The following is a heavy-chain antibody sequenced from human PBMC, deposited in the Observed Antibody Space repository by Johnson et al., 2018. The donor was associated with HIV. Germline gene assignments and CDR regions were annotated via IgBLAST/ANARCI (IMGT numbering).Heavy chain of an antibody. V-gene: IGHV3-66*01. CDR3: AKGADYADYEGAFDI. CDR2: IYSGGST. J-gene: IGHJ3*02. D-gene: IGHD4-17*01. CDR1: GFTVSRNY. Sequence: MLLVESGGGLVQPGGSLRLSCAASGFTVSRNYMSWVRQAPGKGLEWVSVIYSGGSTYYADSVKGRFTISRDNSKNTLYLQMNSLRVEDTAVYYCAKGADYADYEGAFDIWGQGTMVTVSS.